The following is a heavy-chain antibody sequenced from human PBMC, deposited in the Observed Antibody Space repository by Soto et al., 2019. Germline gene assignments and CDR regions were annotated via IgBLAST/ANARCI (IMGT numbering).Heavy chain of an antibody. J-gene: IGHJ3*02. Sequence: PSETLSLTCAVSGDSVSNDNYYWSWIRQPPGKGLEWIGYIYYSGTTNYNSYLKSRLSLSVDMSKSQFSLKLASVTAADTAVYYCARDAFDIWGQGTMVTVS. CDR3: ARDAFDI. CDR1: GDSVSNDNYY. V-gene: IGHV4-61*01. CDR2: IYYSGTT.